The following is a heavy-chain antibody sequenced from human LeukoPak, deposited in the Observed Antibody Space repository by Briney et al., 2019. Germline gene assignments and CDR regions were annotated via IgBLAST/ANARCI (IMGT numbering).Heavy chain of an antibody. V-gene: IGHV3-30*19. J-gene: IGHJ6*02. CDR2: ISYDGSNK. CDR3: AKDRRMMSANYGMDV. D-gene: IGHD3-16*01. CDR1: GFTFSSYG. Sequence: GGSLRLSCAASGFTFSSYGMHWVRQAPGKGLEWVAVISYDGSNKYYADSVKGRFTISRDNSKNTVYLQLNSLRAEDTAVYYCAKDRRMMSANYGMDVWGQGTTVTVSS.